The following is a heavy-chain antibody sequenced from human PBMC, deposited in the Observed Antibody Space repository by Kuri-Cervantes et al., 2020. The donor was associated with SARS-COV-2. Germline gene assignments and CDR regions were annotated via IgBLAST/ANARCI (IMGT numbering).Heavy chain of an antibody. Sequence: LRLSCTVSGGSFSRSSSYWSWIRQPAGKGLEWMGRIQTSGSTNYNPSLESRLTISIDTSKNQFSLKLSSVTAADTAVYYCARGAAAPLYNWFDPWGQGTLVTVSS. CDR1: GGSFSRSSSY. V-gene: IGHV4-61*02. CDR2: IQTSGST. J-gene: IGHJ5*02. D-gene: IGHD6-13*01. CDR3: ARGAAAPLYNWFDP.